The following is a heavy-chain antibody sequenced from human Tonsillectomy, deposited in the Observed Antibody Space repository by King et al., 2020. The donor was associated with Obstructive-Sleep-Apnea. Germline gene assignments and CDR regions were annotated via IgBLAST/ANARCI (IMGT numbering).Heavy chain of an antibody. CDR1: ACSISSSNYY. Sequence: QLQESGPGLLKPSETLSLTCNVSACSISSSNYYWAWIRQPPGKGLEWIGSIYDSGSTYYNPSLKRRVTISVDTSKNLFSLNLRSVTATDTAIYFCARLPWLVVADDYWGQGTLVTVSS. CDR2: IYDSGST. D-gene: IGHD2-15*01. V-gene: IGHV4-39*01. CDR3: ARLPWLVVADDY. J-gene: IGHJ4*02.